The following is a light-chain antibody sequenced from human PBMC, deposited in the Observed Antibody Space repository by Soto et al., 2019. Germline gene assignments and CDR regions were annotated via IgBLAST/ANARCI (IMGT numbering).Light chain of an antibody. CDR3: QQYNNWPT. J-gene: IGKJ5*01. CDR2: DAS. CDR1: HSISSY. V-gene: IGKV3-11*01. Sequence: EILFTQSPATLSLPPGERATLSCRASHSISSYLAWYQQKPGKPPRLVIYDASNRATGIPARLSGSGSGTEFTLTINSLQSEDFAVYYCQQYNNWPTFGQGTRLEIK.